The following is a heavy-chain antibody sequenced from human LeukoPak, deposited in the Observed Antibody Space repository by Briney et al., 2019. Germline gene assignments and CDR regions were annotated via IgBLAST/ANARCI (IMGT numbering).Heavy chain of an antibody. J-gene: IGHJ4*02. Sequence: KTSETLSLTCSVSGGSISSSSYYWGWIRQPPGKGLEWIGSIYYSGSTYYNPSLKSRVTISVDTSKNQFSLKLSSVTAADTAVYYCARAKFDYGDYRSGGIDYWGQGTLVTVSS. CDR1: GGSISSSSYY. CDR3: ARAKFDYGDYRSGGIDY. V-gene: IGHV4-39*07. D-gene: IGHD4-17*01. CDR2: IYYSGST.